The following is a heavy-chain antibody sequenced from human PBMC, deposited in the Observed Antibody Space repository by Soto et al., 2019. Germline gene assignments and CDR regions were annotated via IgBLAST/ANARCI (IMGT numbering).Heavy chain of an antibody. CDR3: ARAGYYDSSGYSDY. V-gene: IGHV1-8*01. CDR1: GYTFTSYD. D-gene: IGHD3-22*01. CDR2: MNPNSGNT. J-gene: IGHJ4*02. Sequence: QVQLVQSGAEVKKPGASVKVSCKASGYTFTSYDINWVRQATGQGLEWMGWMNPNSGNTGYAQKFQGRVTITSNTTISTAYMDLRSLRSEDTAEYYCARAGYYDSSGYSDYWGQGTLVTVSS.